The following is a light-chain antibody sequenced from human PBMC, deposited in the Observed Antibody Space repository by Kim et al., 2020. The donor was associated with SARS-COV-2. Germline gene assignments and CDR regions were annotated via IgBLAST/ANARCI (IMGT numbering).Light chain of an antibody. J-gene: IGLJ2*01. V-gene: IGLV3-1*01. Sequence: SYELTQPPSLSVSPGQTASITCSGDKLGHKYTSWYQQKPGQSPVLVMYQDTKRPSGIPERFSGSNSGNTATLIISGTQAMDEADYYCQAWDSSTAVVFGGGTKLTVL. CDR1: KLGHKY. CDR2: QDT. CDR3: QAWDSSTAVV.